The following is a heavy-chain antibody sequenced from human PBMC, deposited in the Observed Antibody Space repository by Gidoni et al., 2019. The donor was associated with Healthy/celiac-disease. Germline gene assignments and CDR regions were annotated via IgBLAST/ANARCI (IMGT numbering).Heavy chain of an antibody. V-gene: IGHV3-15*01. CDR3: TTDLNWEVWFGELLSPYYFDY. CDR1: GFTFSNAW. CDR2: IKSKTDGGTT. J-gene: IGHJ4*02. Sequence: EVQLVESGGGLVKPGGSLRLSCAASGFTFSNAWMSWVRQAPGKGLEWVGRIKSKTDGGTTDYAAPVKGRFTISRDDSKNTLYLQMNSLKTEDTAVYYCTTDLNWEVWFGELLSPYYFDYWGQGTLVTVSS. D-gene: IGHD3-10*01.